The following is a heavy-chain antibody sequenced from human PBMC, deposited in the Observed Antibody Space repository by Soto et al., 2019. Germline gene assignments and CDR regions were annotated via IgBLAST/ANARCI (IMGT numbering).Heavy chain of an antibody. CDR1: GYTFTDYD. Sequence: QEQLVQSGAEVKKPGASMKVSCMTSGYTFTDYDINWVRQATGQGLEWIGWMNPNSGETGYAQKLQGRVARTRSTSLSTAYLELSSLTSDDTAVYYCARVAVAARPRWYNWFDPWGQGTLVTVSS. V-gene: IGHV1-8*01. D-gene: IGHD2-15*01. J-gene: IGHJ5*02. CDR2: MNPNSGET. CDR3: ARVAVAARPRWYNWFDP.